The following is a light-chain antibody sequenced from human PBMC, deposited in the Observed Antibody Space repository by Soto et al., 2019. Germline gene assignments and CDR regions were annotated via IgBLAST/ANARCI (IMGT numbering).Light chain of an antibody. CDR2: EVR. CDR3: SSYTSSSTFV. J-gene: IGLJ1*01. V-gene: IGLV2-18*02. Sequence: QSVLTQPPSVSGSPGQSVTISCTGTSSDVGSYNRVSWYQQPPGTAPKLMIYEVRNRPSGVPDRFSGSNSGNTASLTISGLQAEDEADYYCSSYTSSSTFVSGTGTKVTVL. CDR1: SSDVGSYNR.